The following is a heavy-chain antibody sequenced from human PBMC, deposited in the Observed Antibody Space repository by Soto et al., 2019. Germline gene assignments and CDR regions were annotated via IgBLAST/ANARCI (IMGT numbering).Heavy chain of an antibody. V-gene: IGHV1-18*01. Sequence: ASVKVSCKASGYTFTSYGISWVRQAPGQGLEWMGWISAYNGNTNYAQKFQGRVTITADESTSTAYMELSSLRSEDTAVYYCARVGISVGANYYYYGMDVWGQGTTVTVSS. CDR1: GYTFTSYG. D-gene: IGHD1-26*01. CDR2: ISAYNGNT. J-gene: IGHJ6*02. CDR3: ARVGISVGANYYYYGMDV.